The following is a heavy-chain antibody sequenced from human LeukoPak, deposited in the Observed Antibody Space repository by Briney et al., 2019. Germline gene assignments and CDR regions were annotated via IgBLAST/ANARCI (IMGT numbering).Heavy chain of an antibody. V-gene: IGHV4-59*01. J-gene: IGHJ6*02. CDR1: GGSISSYY. Sequence: SETLSLTCAVSGGSISSYYWSWIRQPPGKGLEWIGYISYTGNTNYNPSLKSRVTISVDTSKNQFSLKLSSVTAADTAVYYCARDYCSSTTCYDSYYYGMDVWGQGTTVTVSS. CDR2: ISYTGNT. D-gene: IGHD2-2*01. CDR3: ARDYCSSTTCYDSYYYGMDV.